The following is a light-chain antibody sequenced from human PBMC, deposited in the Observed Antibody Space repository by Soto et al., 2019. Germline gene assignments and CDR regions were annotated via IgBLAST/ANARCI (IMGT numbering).Light chain of an antibody. CDR3: QSYDSTLDARYV. Sequence: QSVLTKPPSGSGAPGQRVTISCTGSGSNIGAGYDVHGYQHRPGTAPKLLGFGDSHRTSGVTDRFAGSKSGTSASLAITGLQAEDEGDYYCQSYDSTLDARYVFGTGTKLTAL. CDR2: GDS. V-gene: IGLV1-40*01. CDR1: GSNIGAGYD. J-gene: IGLJ1*01.